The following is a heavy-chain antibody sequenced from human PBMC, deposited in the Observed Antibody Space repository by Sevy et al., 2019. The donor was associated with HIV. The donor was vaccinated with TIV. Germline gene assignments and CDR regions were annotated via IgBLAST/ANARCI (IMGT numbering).Heavy chain of an antibody. CDR1: GFTFSSYE. CDR3: AREDGSRQYFQY. V-gene: IGHV3-48*03. Sequence: GGSLRLSCVASGFTFSSYEMNWVRQAPGKGLEWVSHISTSGSIIHYEDSVKGRFTISRDNAKNSLYLQMNSLRAEDTAVYYCAREDGSRQYFQYWGQGTLDTVSS. CDR2: ISTSGSII. D-gene: IGHD6-13*01. J-gene: IGHJ1*01.